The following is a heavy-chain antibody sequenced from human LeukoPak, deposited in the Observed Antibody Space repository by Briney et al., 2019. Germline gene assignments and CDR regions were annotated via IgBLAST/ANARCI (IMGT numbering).Heavy chain of an antibody. J-gene: IGHJ3*02. CDR3: ARGEMATIEDAFDI. V-gene: IGHV4-59*11. D-gene: IGHD5-24*01. Sequence: SETLSLTCTVSGGSISSHYWSWIRQSPGKGLEWIGYIYYSGSTNYNPSLKSRVTISVDTSKNQFSLKLSSVTAVDTAVYYCARGEMATIEDAFDIWGQGTMVTVSS. CDR2: IYYSGST. CDR1: GGSISSHY.